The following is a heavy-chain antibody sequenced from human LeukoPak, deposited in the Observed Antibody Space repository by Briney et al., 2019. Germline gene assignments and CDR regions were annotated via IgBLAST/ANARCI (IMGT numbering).Heavy chain of an antibody. CDR3: ARDSPLGLVLMVYAPSGFDY. CDR2: ISSSSSYI. Sequence: GGSLRLSCAASGFAFSSYSMDCVRQAPGKGLEWVSSISSSSSYIYYADSVKGRFTISRDNAKNSLYLQMNSLRAEDTAVYYCARDSPLGLVLMVYAPSGFDYWGQGTLVTVSS. J-gene: IGHJ4*02. D-gene: IGHD2-8*01. CDR1: GFAFSSYS. V-gene: IGHV3-21*01.